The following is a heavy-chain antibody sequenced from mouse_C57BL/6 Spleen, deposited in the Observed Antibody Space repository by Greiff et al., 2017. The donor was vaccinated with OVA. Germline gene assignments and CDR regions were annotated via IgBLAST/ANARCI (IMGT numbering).Heavy chain of an antibody. CDR3: TRPQSYYYSFAY. V-gene: IGHV6-6*01. CDR1: GFTFSDAW. J-gene: IGHJ3*01. CDR2: IRNKANNHAT. Sequence: EVKVEESGGGLVQPGGSMKLSCAASGFTFSDAWMDWVRQSPEKGLEWVAEIRNKANNHATYYAESVKGRFTISRDDSKSSVYLQMNSLRAEDTGIYYCTRPQSYYYSFAYWGQGTLVTVSA. D-gene: IGHD1-1*01.